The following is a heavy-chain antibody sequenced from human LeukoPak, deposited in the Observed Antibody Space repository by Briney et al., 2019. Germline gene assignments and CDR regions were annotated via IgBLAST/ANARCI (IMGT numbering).Heavy chain of an antibody. D-gene: IGHD3-22*01. Sequence: PSETLSLTCTVSGGSISSYYWSWIRQPAGKGLEWIGRIYTSGSTNYNPSLKSRVTMSVDTSKNQFSLELSSVTAADTAVYYCARDGYYYDSSGYYGKFDYWGQGTLVTVSS. CDR1: GGSISSYY. CDR2: IYTSGST. V-gene: IGHV4-4*07. J-gene: IGHJ4*02. CDR3: ARDGYYYDSSGYYGKFDY.